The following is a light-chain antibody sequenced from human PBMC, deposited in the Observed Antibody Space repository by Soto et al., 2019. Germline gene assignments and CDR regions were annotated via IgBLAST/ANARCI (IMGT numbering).Light chain of an antibody. Sequence: IVLTQSPGTLSLSPGERATLSCRASQSVSSTYIAWYQQNPGQAPWLLIYGASSRATGIPDRFSGSGSGTDFSLTISRLVPEDFAVYFCQQYGRSPPFTFGQGTKVEIK. V-gene: IGKV3-20*01. CDR1: QSVSSTY. J-gene: IGKJ2*01. CDR3: QQYGRSPPFT. CDR2: GAS.